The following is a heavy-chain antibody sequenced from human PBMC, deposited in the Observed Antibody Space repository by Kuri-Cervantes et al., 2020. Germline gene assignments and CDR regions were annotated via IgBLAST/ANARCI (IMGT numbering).Heavy chain of an antibody. D-gene: IGHD2-21*01. J-gene: IGHJ4*02. V-gene: IGHV3-52*01. CDR3: AREIMYCGGDCNDY. CDR2: IKCDGSEK. Sequence: GGSLRLSCAASGFTFSSSWMHWVCQAPEKGLEWVADIKCDGSEKYYVDSVKGRFTISRDNAKNSLYLEMNSLRAEDTAVYYCAREIMYCGGDCNDYWGQGALVTVSS. CDR1: GFTFSSSW.